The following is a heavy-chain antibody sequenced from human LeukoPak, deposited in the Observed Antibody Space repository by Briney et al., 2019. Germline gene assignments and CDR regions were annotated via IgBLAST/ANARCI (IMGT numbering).Heavy chain of an antibody. V-gene: IGHV4-39*01. CDR2: IYYSGST. D-gene: IGHD3-10*01. Sequence: SETLSLTCTVSGGSISSSSYYWGWIRQPPGKGLEWIGSIYYSGSTYYNPSLKSRVTISVDTSKNQFSLKLSSVTAADTAVYYCARQQLRLYYYGSGSSPFYNWFDPWGQGTLVTVSS. CDR1: GGSISSSSYY. CDR3: ARQQLRLYYYGSGSSPFYNWFDP. J-gene: IGHJ5*02.